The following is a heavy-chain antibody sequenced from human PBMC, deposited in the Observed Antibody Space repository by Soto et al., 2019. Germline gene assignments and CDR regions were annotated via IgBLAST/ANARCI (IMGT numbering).Heavy chain of an antibody. J-gene: IGHJ2*01. CDR2: TSGSGRRT. V-gene: IGHV3-64*02. CDR1: GFTFSTYG. CDR3: ARGRGDYENWNFDL. D-gene: IGHD4-17*01. Sequence: EVQLVESGDALVQPGGSLRVSCEGSGFTFSTYGMHWVRQAPGKGLEFVSSTSGSGRRTSYADSVKGRFIISRDNSKNTLYLQMGSLRIKDTGVYYCARGRGDYENWNFDLWGRGSLVTVSS.